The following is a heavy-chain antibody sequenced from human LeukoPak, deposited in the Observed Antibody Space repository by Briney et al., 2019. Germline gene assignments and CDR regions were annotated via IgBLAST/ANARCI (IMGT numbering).Heavy chain of an antibody. V-gene: IGHV3-23*01. CDR2: ISGSGGST. CDR1: GFTFSSYA. Sequence: GVSLRLSCAASGFTFSSYAMSWVRQAPGKGLEWGSAISGSGGSTYYADSVKGRFTISRDNSKNTLYLQMNSLRAEDTAVYYCAKDQDGSGSFDYWGQGTLVTVSS. D-gene: IGHD3-10*01. CDR3: AKDQDGSGSFDY. J-gene: IGHJ4*02.